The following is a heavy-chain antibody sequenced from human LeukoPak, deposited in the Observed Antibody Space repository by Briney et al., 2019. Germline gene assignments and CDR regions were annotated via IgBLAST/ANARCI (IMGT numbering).Heavy chain of an antibody. J-gene: IGHJ5*02. CDR3: ARQTVFGSGSYYH. V-gene: IGHV4-39*01. CDR2: IYYSGST. CDR1: GGSISSSSYY. D-gene: IGHD3-10*01. Sequence: KPSETLSLTCTVSGGSISSSSYYWGWIRQPPGKGLEWIGSIYYSGSTYYNPSLKSRVTISVDTSKNQFSLKLSSVTAADTAVYYCARQTVFGSGSYYHWGQGTLVTVSS.